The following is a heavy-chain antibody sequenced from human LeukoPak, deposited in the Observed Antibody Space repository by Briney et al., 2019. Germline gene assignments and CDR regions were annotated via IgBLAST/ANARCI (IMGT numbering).Heavy chain of an antibody. CDR2: ISGSGGPT. Sequence: GGSLRLFCAASGFSFSNYAMSWVRQAPGKGLEWVSGISGSGGPTNYADSVKGRFTISRDNSKNTLYLQLNSLRVEDTAVYYCAKDHEYSNSSVGSWGQGTLVTVSS. CDR1: GFSFSNYA. CDR3: AKDHEYSNSSVGS. D-gene: IGHD6-6*01. J-gene: IGHJ4*02. V-gene: IGHV3-23*01.